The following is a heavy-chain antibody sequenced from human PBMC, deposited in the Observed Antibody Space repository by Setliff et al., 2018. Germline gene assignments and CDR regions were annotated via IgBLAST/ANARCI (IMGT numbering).Heavy chain of an antibody. J-gene: IGHJ3*02. CDR1: GFTFSNYA. D-gene: IGHD3-16*01. CDR2: TSYDGISQ. Sequence: SGFTFSNYAMHWVRQAPGKGLEWLAVTSYDGISQYYADSVKGRFTMSRDISKNMVSLQMNSLRLEDTAIYYCARGRDYGFDIWGQGTMVTVSS. V-gene: IGHV3-30*01. CDR3: ARGRDYGFDI.